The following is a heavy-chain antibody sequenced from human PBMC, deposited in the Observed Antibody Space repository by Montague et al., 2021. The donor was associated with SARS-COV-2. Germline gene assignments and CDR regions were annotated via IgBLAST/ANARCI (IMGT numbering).Heavy chain of an antibody. D-gene: IGHD5-18*01. Sequence: SMRLSCSASGFTFSSYAIHWVRQPPGKGLEWAAVISNDGSKKYYXESVKGRFTISRDNAKNTVYLEMNSLRLEDTAVYFYSRGFDLDGYRVPWRHWGQGTLVTVSS. CDR3: SRGFDLDGYRVPWRH. V-gene: IGHV3-30*04. CDR1: GFTFSSYA. J-gene: IGHJ4*02. CDR2: ISNDGSKK.